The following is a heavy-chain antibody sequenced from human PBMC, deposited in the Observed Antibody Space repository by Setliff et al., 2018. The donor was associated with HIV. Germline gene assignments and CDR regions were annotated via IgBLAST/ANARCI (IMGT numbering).Heavy chain of an antibody. CDR3: ARVRGYYDSGSPYYYYMDV. J-gene: IGHJ6*03. Sequence: SGPTLVNPTQTLTLTRSFSGFSLSTSGMCVSWIRQPPGKALEWLARIDWDDDKFYNTSLQTRLTISKDTSKNQVALTMTNMDPVDTATYFCARVRGYYDSGSPYYYYMDVWGKGTTVTV. V-gene: IGHV2-70*17. D-gene: IGHD3-10*01. CDR2: IDWDDDK. CDR1: GFSLSTSGMC.